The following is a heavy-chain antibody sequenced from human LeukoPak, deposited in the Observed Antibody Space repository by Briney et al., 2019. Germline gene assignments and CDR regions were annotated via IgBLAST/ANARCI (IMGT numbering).Heavy chain of an antibody. CDR3: ARGPYYYDSSGPFDP. CDR2: INPNSGGT. V-gene: IGHV1-2*04. Sequence: ASVKVSCKASGYTFTGYYMHWVRQAPGQGLEWMGWINPNSGGTNYAQKFQGWVTMTRDTSISTAYMELSRLRSDNTAVYYCARGPYYYDSSGPFDPWGQGTLVTVSS. D-gene: IGHD3-22*01. CDR1: GYTFTGYY. J-gene: IGHJ5*02.